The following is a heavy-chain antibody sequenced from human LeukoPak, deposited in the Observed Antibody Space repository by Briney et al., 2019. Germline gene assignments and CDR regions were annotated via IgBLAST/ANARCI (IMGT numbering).Heavy chain of an antibody. Sequence: PSETLSLTCAVSGGSISSSNWWSWVRQPPGKGLEWIGEIYHSGSTNYNPSLKSRVTISVDKSKNQFSLKLSSVTAADTAVYYCARDASGVTGSAFDIWGQGTMVTVSS. CDR3: ARDASGVTGSAFDI. CDR1: GGSISSSNW. J-gene: IGHJ3*02. CDR2: IYHSGST. D-gene: IGHD2-21*02. V-gene: IGHV4-4*02.